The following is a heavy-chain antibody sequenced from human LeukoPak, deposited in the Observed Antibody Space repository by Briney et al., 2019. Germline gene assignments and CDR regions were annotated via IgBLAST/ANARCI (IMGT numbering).Heavy chain of an antibody. D-gene: IGHD5-18*01. Sequence: ASVKVSCKASGYTFTSYAMHWVRQAPGQRLEWMGWINAGNGNTKYSQKFQGRVTITRDTSASTAYMELSSLRSEDTAVYYCAREHECGYGWECYFDYWGQGTLVTVSS. V-gene: IGHV1-3*01. J-gene: IGHJ4*02. CDR3: AREHECGYGWECYFDY. CDR2: INAGNGNT. CDR1: GYTFTSYA.